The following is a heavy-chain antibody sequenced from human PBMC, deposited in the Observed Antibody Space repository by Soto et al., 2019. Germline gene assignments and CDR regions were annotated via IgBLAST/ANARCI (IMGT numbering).Heavy chain of an antibody. J-gene: IGHJ3*02. D-gene: IGHD2-21*02. Sequence: QVQLVESGGGVVQPGRSLRLSCAASGFTFSSYAMHWVRQAPGKGLEWAAVISYDGSNKYYADSVKGRFTISRDNSKNTLYLQMNSLRAEDTAVYYCARDQDPTAYCGGDCYSDAFDIWGQGTMVTVSS. CDR3: ARDQDPTAYCGGDCYSDAFDI. CDR2: ISYDGSNK. V-gene: IGHV3-30-3*01. CDR1: GFTFSSYA.